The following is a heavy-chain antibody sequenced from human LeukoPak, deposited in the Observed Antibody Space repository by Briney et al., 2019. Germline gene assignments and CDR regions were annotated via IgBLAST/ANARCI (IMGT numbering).Heavy chain of an antibody. Sequence: SVKVSCKASGGTLSSYAINWVRQAPGQGLEWMGRIIPIFATTNYPQKFQARVTITTDESTNTAYMELSSLRSEDTAMYYCARESRYCIGDSCYPNAFDVWGQGTMVTISS. CDR1: GGTLSSYA. CDR2: IIPIFATT. V-gene: IGHV1-69*05. CDR3: ARESRYCIGDSCYPNAFDV. J-gene: IGHJ3*01. D-gene: IGHD2-15*01.